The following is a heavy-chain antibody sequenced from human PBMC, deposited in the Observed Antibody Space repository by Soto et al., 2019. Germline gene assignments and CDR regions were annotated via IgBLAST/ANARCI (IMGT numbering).Heavy chain of an antibody. V-gene: IGHV3-30*18. D-gene: IGHD1-26*01. J-gene: IGHJ6*02. CDR3: AKDGATYYYYYYCGMDV. Sequence: QVQLVESGGGVVQPGRSLRLSCAASGFTFSSYGMHWVRQAPGKGLEWVAVISYDGSNKYYADSVKGRFTISRDNSKNTLYLQMNSLRAEDTAVYYCAKDGATYYYYYYCGMDVWGQGTTVTVSS. CDR1: GFTFSSYG. CDR2: ISYDGSNK.